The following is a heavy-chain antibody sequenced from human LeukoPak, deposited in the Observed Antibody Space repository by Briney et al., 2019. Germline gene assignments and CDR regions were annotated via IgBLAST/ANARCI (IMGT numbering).Heavy chain of an antibody. D-gene: IGHD3-10*01. CDR3: ARTPVVRGEEEEGFDY. CDR1: GGSISSYY. CDR2: IYYSGST. J-gene: IGHJ4*02. V-gene: IGHV4-59*08. Sequence: SETLSLTCTVSGGSISSYYWSWIRQPPGKGLEWIGYIYYSGSTNYNPSLKSRVTVSVDTSKNQFSLKLSSVTAADTAVYYCARTPVVRGEEEEGFDYWGQGTLVTVSS.